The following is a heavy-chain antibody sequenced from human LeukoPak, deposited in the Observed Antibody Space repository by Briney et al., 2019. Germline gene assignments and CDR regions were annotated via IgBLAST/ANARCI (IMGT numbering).Heavy chain of an antibody. Sequence: GRSLRLSCAASGFTSSDYNMHWVRQAPGKGLEWVAVMSYDGSNKYYADSVKGRFTISRDNSKNTLYLQMNSLRAEDTAVYYCAKDRGYDLGPDYWGQGTLVTVSS. CDR2: MSYDGSNK. CDR1: GFTSSDYN. V-gene: IGHV3-30*18. CDR3: AKDRGYDLGPDY. D-gene: IGHD5-12*01. J-gene: IGHJ4*02.